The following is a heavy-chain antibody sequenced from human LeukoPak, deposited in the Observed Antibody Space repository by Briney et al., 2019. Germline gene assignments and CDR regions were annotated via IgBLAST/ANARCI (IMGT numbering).Heavy chain of an antibody. J-gene: IGHJ4*02. Sequence: SETLSLTCTVSGGSISSYHWGWIRQPPGKGLEWIGYIFYSASANYNPSLRSRVTISVDTSKNQFSLRLSSVTAADTAVYYCATWGTAKTGFDYWGQGTLVTVSS. D-gene: IGHD3-16*01. CDR2: IFYSASA. CDR1: GGSISSYH. V-gene: IGHV4-59*08. CDR3: ATWGTAKTGFDY.